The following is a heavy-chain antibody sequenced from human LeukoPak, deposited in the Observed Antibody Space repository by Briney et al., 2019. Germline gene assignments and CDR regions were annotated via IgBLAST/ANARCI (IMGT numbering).Heavy chain of an antibody. Sequence: GGSLRLSCAASGFXFSNYWMHWVRQAPGKGRMWVSRMTPDGSVTNYADSVKGRFTISRDDAKNTLYLQMNGLRAEDTAVYFCTRGSNDWYGIDYWGQGTLVTVSS. V-gene: IGHV3-74*01. CDR3: TRGSNDWYGIDY. J-gene: IGHJ4*02. CDR1: GFXFSNYW. D-gene: IGHD3-9*01. CDR2: MTPDGSVT.